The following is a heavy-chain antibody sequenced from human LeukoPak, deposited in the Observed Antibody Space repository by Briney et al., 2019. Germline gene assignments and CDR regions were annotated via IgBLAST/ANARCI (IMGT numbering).Heavy chain of an antibody. Sequence: GGSLRLSCAASGFTLTSYSMNWVRQAPGKGLEWVSYISSLGRTIYYADSVKGRFTISRDSAKNLLSLHMSSLRAEDTAVYFCARGGYTYGLDYWGQGALSTVSS. CDR2: ISSLGRTI. J-gene: IGHJ4*02. D-gene: IGHD5-18*01. CDR1: GFTLTSYS. V-gene: IGHV3-48*01. CDR3: ARGGYTYGLDY.